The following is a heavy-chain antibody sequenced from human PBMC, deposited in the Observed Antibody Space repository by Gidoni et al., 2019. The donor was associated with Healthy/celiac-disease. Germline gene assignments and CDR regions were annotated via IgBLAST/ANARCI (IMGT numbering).Heavy chain of an antibody. Sequence: QLQLQESGSGLVKPSETLSLTCTVSGGSISSSSYYWGWIRQPPGKGLEWIGSIYYSGSTYYNPSLKSRVTISVDTSKNQFSLKLSSVTAADTAVYYCASLNGWPSALDYWGQGTLVTVSS. CDR3: ASLNGWPSALDY. J-gene: IGHJ4*02. CDR1: GGSISSSSYY. D-gene: IGHD2-8*01. V-gene: IGHV4-39*01. CDR2: IYYSGST.